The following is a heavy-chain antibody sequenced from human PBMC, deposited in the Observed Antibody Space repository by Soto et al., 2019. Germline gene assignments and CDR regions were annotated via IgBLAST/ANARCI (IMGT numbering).Heavy chain of an antibody. J-gene: IGHJ6*02. V-gene: IGHV3-7*01. D-gene: IGHD6-19*01. CDR1: GFTFSNYW. Sequence: EVQLVESGGGLVQPGGSLRLSCAASGFTFSNYWMSWVRQAPGKGLEWLANIKQDGSEKYYVDSLKGRFTISRDNAKNSLYLQMNSLRAEDTAVYYCARVYPGSGWPYHYYGMDVWGQGTTVTVSS. CDR3: ARVYPGSGWPYHYYGMDV. CDR2: IKQDGSEK.